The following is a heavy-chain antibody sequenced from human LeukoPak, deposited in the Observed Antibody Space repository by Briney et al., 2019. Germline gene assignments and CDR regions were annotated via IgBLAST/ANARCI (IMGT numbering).Heavy chain of an antibody. Sequence: AGGSLRLSCAASGFTVSSNYMSWVRQAPGKGLEWVSVIYSGGSTYYADSVKGRFTISRDNSKNTLYLQMISLRAEDTAVYFCARDLQGGTLDYWGQGTLVTVSS. D-gene: IGHD1-1*01. V-gene: IGHV3-53*01. CDR2: IYSGGST. J-gene: IGHJ4*02. CDR1: GFTVSSNY. CDR3: ARDLQGGTLDY.